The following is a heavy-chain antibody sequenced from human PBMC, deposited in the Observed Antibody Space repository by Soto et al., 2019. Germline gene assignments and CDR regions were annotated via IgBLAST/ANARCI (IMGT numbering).Heavy chain of an antibody. CDR1: GGTFSSYA. J-gene: IGHJ4*02. V-gene: IGHV1-69*01. Sequence: SVKVSCKASGGTFSSYAISWVRQAPVQGLEWMGGIIPIFGTANYAQKFQGRVTITADESTSTAYMELSSLRSEDTAVYYCARASAIIAVAGPFDYWGQGTLVTVSS. D-gene: IGHD6-19*01. CDR2: IIPIFGTA. CDR3: ARASAIIAVAGPFDY.